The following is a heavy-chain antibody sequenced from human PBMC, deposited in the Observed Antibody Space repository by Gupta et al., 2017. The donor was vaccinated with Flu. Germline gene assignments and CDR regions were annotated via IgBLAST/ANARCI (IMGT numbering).Heavy chain of an antibody. V-gene: IGHV4-59*01. D-gene: IGHD2-15*01. CDR2: LYSSGNT. CDR3: ARAFGEYCGTNACYSTDLFDP. CDR1: GGSISDYY. J-gene: IGHJ5*02. Sequence: QVQLQESGPRLVKPSETLSLTCAVSGGSISDYYWSWIRQPPGRGLEWIGFLYSSGNTNYNSSLKSRVTMSVDTSKNQFSLKLTSVTAADTAVYYCARAFGEYCGTNACYSTDLFDPWGQGTLVTVSS.